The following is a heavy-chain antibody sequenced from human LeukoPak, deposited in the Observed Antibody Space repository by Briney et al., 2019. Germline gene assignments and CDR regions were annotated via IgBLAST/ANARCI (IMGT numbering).Heavy chain of an antibody. V-gene: IGHV3-11*04. CDR2: ISSSGSTI. CDR1: GFTFSDYY. J-gene: IGHJ4*02. D-gene: IGHD3-22*01. Sequence: RGSLRLSCAASGFTFSDYYMSWIRQAPGKGLEWVSYISSSGSTIYYADSVKGRFTISRDNAKNSLYLQMNTLRAEDTAVYYCASKDPYDSRGYLLDYWGQGTLVTVSS. CDR3: ASKDPYDSRGYLLDY.